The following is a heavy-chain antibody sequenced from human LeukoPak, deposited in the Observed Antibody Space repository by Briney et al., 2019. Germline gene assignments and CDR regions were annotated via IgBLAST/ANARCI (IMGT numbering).Heavy chain of an antibody. CDR3: ARREDSNYYDSSGYYYIYWFDP. J-gene: IGHJ5*02. D-gene: IGHD3-22*01. Sequence: AAVKVSCKASGYTFTSYGISWVGQTPGQGLEWMGWISAYNGNTNYAQKLQGRVTMTTDTSTSTAYMELRSLRSDDTAVYYCARREDSNYYDSSGYYYIYWFDPWGQGTLVTVSS. V-gene: IGHV1-18*01. CDR2: ISAYNGNT. CDR1: GYTFTSYG.